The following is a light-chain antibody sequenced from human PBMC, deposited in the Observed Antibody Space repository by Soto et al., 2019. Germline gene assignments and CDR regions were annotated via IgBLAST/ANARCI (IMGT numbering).Light chain of an antibody. Sequence: EIVLTQSPGTLSLSPGERATLSCRASQSVSSSYLAWYQQKPGQAPRLLIYVASSRATVIPDRFSGSGSGTDFTLTISRLEPEDFAVYYCQQYGSSPRTFGQGTKLEIK. V-gene: IGKV3-20*01. J-gene: IGKJ2*01. CDR1: QSVSSSY. CDR3: QQYGSSPRT. CDR2: VAS.